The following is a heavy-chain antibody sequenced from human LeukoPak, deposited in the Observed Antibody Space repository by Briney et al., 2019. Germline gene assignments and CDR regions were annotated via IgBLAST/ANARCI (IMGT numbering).Heavy chain of an antibody. Sequence: GGSLRLSCAASGFTFSSYWMSWVRQAPGKGLEWVANIKQDGSEKYYVDSVKGRFTISRDNAKNSLYLQMNSLRAEDTAVYYCARDTAMVTIGGLSPYYFDYWGQGTLVTVSS. J-gene: IGHJ4*02. D-gene: IGHD5-18*01. CDR3: ARDTAMVTIGGLSPYYFDY. CDR1: GFTFSSYW. V-gene: IGHV3-7*01. CDR2: IKQDGSEK.